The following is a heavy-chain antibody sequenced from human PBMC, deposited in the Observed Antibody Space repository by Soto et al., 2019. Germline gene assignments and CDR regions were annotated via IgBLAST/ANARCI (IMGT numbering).Heavy chain of an antibody. D-gene: IGHD7-27*01. CDR3: ARDLSWGSNWYYYMDV. CDR2: ISSSSSVI. CDR1: GFILSDCA. Sequence: EVQLVESGGGLVQPGGSLRLSCATSGFILSDCAMNWVRQAPGKGLEWVSYISSSSSVIDYADSVKGRFTVSRDNARNSLYLQMNSLRAEVTAVDYCARDLSWGSNWYYYMDVWGKGTTVTVSS. J-gene: IGHJ6*03. V-gene: IGHV3-48*01.